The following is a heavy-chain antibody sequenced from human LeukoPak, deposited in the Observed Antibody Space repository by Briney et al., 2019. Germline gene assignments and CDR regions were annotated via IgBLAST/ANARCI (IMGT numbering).Heavy chain of an antibody. J-gene: IGHJ5*02. CDR1: GFSFSRYW. CDR2: IDTEGSTT. Sequence: PGGSLRLSCAASGFSFSRYWMHWVRQAPGKGLVWVSYIDTEGSTTSYADSVKGRFTISRDNAKNTLYLQMNSLRAEDTAIYYCAREGSYLNTGASYYLHWFDPWGQGTLVNVSS. D-gene: IGHD2-8*02. CDR3: AREGSYLNTGASYYLHWFDP. V-gene: IGHV3-74*01.